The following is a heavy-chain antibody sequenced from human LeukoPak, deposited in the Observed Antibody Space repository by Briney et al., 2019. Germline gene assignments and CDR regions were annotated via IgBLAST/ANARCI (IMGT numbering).Heavy chain of an antibody. D-gene: IGHD6-13*01. J-gene: IGHJ4*02. V-gene: IGHV7-4-1*02. CDR2: INTNTGNP. CDR1: GYTFTRYA. Sequence: ASVKVSCKASGYTFTRYAMNWVRQAPGQGLEWMGWINTNTGNPTYAQGFTGRFVFSLNTSVSTAYLQINSLKAEDTAVYYCAAADLDFDYWGQGTLVTVSS. CDR3: AAADLDFDY.